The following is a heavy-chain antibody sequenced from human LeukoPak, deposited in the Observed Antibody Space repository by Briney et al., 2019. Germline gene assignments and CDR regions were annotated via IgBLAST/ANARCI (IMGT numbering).Heavy chain of an antibody. D-gene: IGHD1/OR15-1a*01. J-gene: IGHJ3*02. CDR2: IYYSGST. Sequence: SETLSLTCTVSGGSISSYYWGWIRQPPGKGLEWIGSIYYSGSTYYNPSLKSRVTISVDTSKNQFSLKLSSVTAADTAVYYCASLTNIAFDIWGQGTMVTVSS. V-gene: IGHV4-39*07. CDR1: GGSISSYY. CDR3: ASLTNIAFDI.